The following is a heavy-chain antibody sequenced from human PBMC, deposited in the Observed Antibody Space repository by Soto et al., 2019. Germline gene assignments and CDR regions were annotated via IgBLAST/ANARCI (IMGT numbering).Heavy chain of an antibody. CDR1: GGSISNYF. D-gene: IGHD3-3*01. V-gene: IGHV4-4*07. CDR2: IDNSGST. CDR3: ARGGQDFWSGPFDY. Sequence: PSETLSLTCTVSGGSISNYFCNWIRQPAGKGLEWIGRIDNSGSTNYNPSLKSRITMSADTSRNQFSLKLNSVTAADTAVYYCARGGQDFWSGPFDYCGQGALVTVYS. J-gene: IGHJ4*02.